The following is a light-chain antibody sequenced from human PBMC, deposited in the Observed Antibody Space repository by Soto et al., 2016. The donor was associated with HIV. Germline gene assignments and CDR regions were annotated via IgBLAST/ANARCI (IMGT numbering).Light chain of an antibody. V-gene: IGLV3-21*03. J-gene: IGLJ3*02. CDR1: NIGSKS. CDR3: QVWDNSRDHWV. Sequence: SYVLTQPPSVSVAPGKTARITCGGNNIGSKSVHWYQQKPGQAPVLVVYGDSDRPSGIPERFSGSNSENTATQTISRVEAGDEADYYCQVWDNSRDHWVFGGGTKLTVL. CDR2: GDS.